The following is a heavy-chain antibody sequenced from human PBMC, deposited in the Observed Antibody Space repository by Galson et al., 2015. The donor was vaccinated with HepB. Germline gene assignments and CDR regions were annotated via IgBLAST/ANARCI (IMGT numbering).Heavy chain of an antibody. CDR2: ISAYNGNT. V-gene: IGHV1-18*01. CDR1: GYTFTSYG. CDR3: AIAADEGSGWYGDYYYYMDV. J-gene: IGHJ6*03. Sequence: SVKVSCKASGYTFTSYGISWVRQAPGQGLEWMGWISAYNGNTNYAQKLQGRVTMTTDTSTSTAYMELRSLRSDDTAVYYCAIAADEGSGWYGDYYYYMDVWGKGTTVTVSS. D-gene: IGHD6-19*01.